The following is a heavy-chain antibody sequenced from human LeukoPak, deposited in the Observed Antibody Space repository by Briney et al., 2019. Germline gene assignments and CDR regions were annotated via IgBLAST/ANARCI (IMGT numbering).Heavy chain of an antibody. D-gene: IGHD6-13*01. V-gene: IGHV3-30*02. CDR1: GFTFSYYA. CDR2: IRYDGTNK. Sequence: PGGSLRLSCAASGFTFSYYAIHWVRQAPGKGLEWVAFIRYDGTNKNYADSVKGRFTISRDNAENSLYLQMNSLRAEDTAVYYCARAAIAAARIYYYMDVWGKGTTVTVSS. CDR3: ARAAIAAARIYYYMDV. J-gene: IGHJ6*03.